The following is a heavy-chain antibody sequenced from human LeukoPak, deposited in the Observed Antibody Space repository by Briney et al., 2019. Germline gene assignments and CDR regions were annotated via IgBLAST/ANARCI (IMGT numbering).Heavy chain of an antibody. J-gene: IGHJ5*02. V-gene: IGHV1-69*04. CDR2: IIPILGIA. CDR3: ARALINTYYYDSSGYSGNWFDP. CDR1: GGTFSSYA. Sequence: ASVNVSCKASGGTFSSYAISWVRQAPGQGLEWMGRIIPILGIANYAQKFQGRVTITADKSTSTAYMELSSLRSEDTAVYYCARALINTYYYDSSGYSGNWFDPWGQGTLVTVSS. D-gene: IGHD3-22*01.